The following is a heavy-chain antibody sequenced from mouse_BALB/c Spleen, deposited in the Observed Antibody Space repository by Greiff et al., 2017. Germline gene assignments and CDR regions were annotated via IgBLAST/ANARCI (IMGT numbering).Heavy chain of an antibody. CDR2: IDPENGNT. D-gene: IGHD1-1*01. Sequence: DVKLQESGAELVRPGALVKLSCKASGFNIKDYYMHWVKQRPEQGLEWIGWIDPENGNTIYDPKFQGKASITADTSSNTAYLQLSSLTSEDTAVYYCARYYYYGSGFAYWGQGTLVTVSA. CDR3: ARYYYYGSGFAY. V-gene: IGHV14-1*02. CDR1: GFNIKDYY. J-gene: IGHJ3*01.